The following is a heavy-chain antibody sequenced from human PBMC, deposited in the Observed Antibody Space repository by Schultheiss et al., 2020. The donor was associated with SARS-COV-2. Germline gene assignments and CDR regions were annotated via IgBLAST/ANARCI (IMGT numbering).Heavy chain of an antibody. J-gene: IGHJ3*02. D-gene: IGHD1-26*01. CDR2: IYHSGST. CDR1: GFTVSASYM. Sequence: GSLRLSCAVSGFTVSASYMSWVRQAPGKGLEWIGEIYHSGSTNYNPSLKSRVTISVDKSKNQFSLKLSSVTAADTAVYYCAKRGGSYTPLAFDIWGQGTMVTVSS. V-gene: IGHV4-4*02. CDR3: AKRGGSYTPLAFDI.